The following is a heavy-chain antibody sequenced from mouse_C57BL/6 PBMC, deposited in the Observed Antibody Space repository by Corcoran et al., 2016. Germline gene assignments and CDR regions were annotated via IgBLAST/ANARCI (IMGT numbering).Heavy chain of an antibody. V-gene: IGHV1-66*01. D-gene: IGHD4-1*01. CDR3: ARSNGTGYFDV. CDR1: GYSFTSYY. J-gene: IGHJ1*03. Sequence: QVQLQQSGPELVKPGASVKLSCKASGYSFTSYYIHWVKQRPGQGLEWIGWIYPGSGNTKYNETFKGKATLTADTSSSTAYMQLSSLTSEDSAVYYCARSNGTGYFDVWGTGTTVTVSS. CDR2: IYPGSGNT.